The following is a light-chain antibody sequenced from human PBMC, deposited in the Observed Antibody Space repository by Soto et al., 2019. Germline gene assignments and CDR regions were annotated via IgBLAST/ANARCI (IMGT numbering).Light chain of an antibody. V-gene: IGLV2-14*01. J-gene: IGLJ2*01. CDR1: SSDVGGYNY. Sequence: QLVLTQPASVSGSPGESITISCTGTSSDVGGYNYVSWYQQHPGKAPKLMIYEVSNRPSGVSNRFSGSKSGNTASLTISGLQAEVEADYYCSSYTSSSTLVVFGGGTKLTVL. CDR3: SSYTSSSTLVV. CDR2: EVS.